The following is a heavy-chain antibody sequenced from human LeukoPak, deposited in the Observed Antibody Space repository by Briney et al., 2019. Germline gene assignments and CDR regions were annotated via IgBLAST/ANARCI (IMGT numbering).Heavy chain of an antibody. D-gene: IGHD3-22*01. CDR2: ISAYNGNT. CDR1: GYTFTSYG. Sequence: ASVKVSCKASGYTFTSYGISWVRQAPGQGLECMGWISAYNGNTNYAQKLQGRVTMTTDTSTSTAYMELRSLRSDDTAVYYCASSGVEYYYDSSGWLTYAFDIWGQGTMVTVSS. CDR3: ASSGVEYYYDSSGWLTYAFDI. V-gene: IGHV1-18*01. J-gene: IGHJ3*02.